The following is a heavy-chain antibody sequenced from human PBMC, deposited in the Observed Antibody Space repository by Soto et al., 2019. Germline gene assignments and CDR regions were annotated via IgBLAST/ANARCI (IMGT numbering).Heavy chain of an antibody. D-gene: IGHD3-10*01. CDR1: GFTFSSYA. CDR3: AKGRGQNCNFDY. Sequence: EVQLLESGGGSVQPGGSPGLSCIASGFTFSSYAMHWVRRPPRKGLEWVSRISGSGGTAYYADSVKGRFSSSRDSLVNTLYLQVNSLRAEDTAVYYCAKGRGQNCNFDYWGQGTLVTVSP. V-gene: IGHV3-23*01. CDR2: ISGSGGTA. J-gene: IGHJ4*02.